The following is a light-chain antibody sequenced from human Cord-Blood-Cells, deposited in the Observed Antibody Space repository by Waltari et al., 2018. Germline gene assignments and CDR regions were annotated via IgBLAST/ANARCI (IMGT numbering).Light chain of an antibody. CDR3: QQYNNYSPYS. CDR1: QSISSW. V-gene: IGKV1-5*03. CDR2: KAS. J-gene: IGKJ2*03. Sequence: DVQMNQSPSTLSASVGDRVTITCRASQSISSWLAWYQQKPGKAPKLLIYKASSLESGVPARFSGSGSGTEFTLTISSLQPDDFGTYYCQQYNNYSPYSFGQGTKLEIK.